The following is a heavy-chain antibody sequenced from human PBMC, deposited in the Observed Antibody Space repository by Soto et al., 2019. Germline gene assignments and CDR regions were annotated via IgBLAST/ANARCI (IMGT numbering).Heavy chain of an antibody. D-gene: IGHD4-4*01. CDR3: ARSRDGYSFYFYYGMDG. V-gene: IGHV3-30*03. Sequence: GSLRLSCAASGFIFTSYGMHWVRQAPGKGLEWMALILHDGSAEYYADSVKGRFTISRDNSKNTLYLQMNSLTAEDTAVYYCARSRDGYSFYFYYGMDGWGQGTTVTVSS. J-gene: IGHJ6*02. CDR1: GFIFTSYG. CDR2: ILHDGSAE.